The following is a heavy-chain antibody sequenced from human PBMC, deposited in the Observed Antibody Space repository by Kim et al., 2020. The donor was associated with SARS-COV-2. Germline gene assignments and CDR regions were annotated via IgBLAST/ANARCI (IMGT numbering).Heavy chain of an antibody. CDR3: AKEEWYYYGSGGYYKAFEY. CDR1: GFTFSSYA. Sequence: GGSLRLSCAACGFTFSSYAMSWVRQAPGKGLEWVSAISGSGGSTYYADSVKGRFTISRDNSKNTLYLQMNSLRAEDTAVYYCAKEEWYYYGSGGYYKAFEYWGQGTLGTVAS. V-gene: IGHV3-23*01. J-gene: IGHJ4*02. D-gene: IGHD3-10*01. CDR2: ISGSGGST.